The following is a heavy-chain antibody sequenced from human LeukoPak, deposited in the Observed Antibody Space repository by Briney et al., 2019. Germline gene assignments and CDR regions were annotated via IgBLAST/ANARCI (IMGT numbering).Heavy chain of an antibody. D-gene: IGHD3-22*01. CDR2: IIPILGIA. Sequence: SVKVSCKASGGTFSSYTISWVRQAPGQELEWMGRIIPILGIANYAQKFQGRVTITADKSTSTAYMELSSLRSEDTAVYYCAAYYYDSSGYYYGPLEYFQHWGQGTLVTVSS. J-gene: IGHJ1*01. CDR1: GGTFSSYT. CDR3: AAYYYDSSGYYYGPLEYFQH. V-gene: IGHV1-69*02.